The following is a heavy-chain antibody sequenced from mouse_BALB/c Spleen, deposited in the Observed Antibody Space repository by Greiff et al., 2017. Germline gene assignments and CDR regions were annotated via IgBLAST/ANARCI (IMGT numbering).Heavy chain of an antibody. D-gene: IGHD2-14*01. Sequence: EVQGVESGGGLVKPGGSLKLSCAASGFTFSSYAMSWVRQSPEKRLEWVAEISSGGSYTYYPDTVTGRFTISRDNAKNTLYLEMSSLRSEDTAMYDCAIYYRNDGFAYWGQGTLVTVSA. J-gene: IGHJ3*01. CDR2: ISSGGSYT. V-gene: IGHV5-9-4*01. CDR1: GFTFSSYA. CDR3: AIYYRNDGFAY.